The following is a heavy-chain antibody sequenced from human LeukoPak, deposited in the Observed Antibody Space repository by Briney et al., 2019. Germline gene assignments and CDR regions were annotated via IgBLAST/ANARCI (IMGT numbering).Heavy chain of an antibody. CDR1: GFTFGSYA. Sequence: GGSLRLSCAASGFTFGSYAMYWVRQAPGKGLEWVSGIFGSGGSPHYADSVKGRFTISRDNSKNTVYLQVNSLRVEDTAVYYCAKTTTGYSSGRYPGWPADYWGQGTLVTVSS. CDR2: IFGSGGSP. J-gene: IGHJ4*02. CDR3: AKTTTGYSSGRYPGWPADY. V-gene: IGHV3-23*01. D-gene: IGHD6-19*01.